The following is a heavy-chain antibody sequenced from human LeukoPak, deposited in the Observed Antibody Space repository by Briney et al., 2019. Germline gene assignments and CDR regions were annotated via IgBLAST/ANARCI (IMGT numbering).Heavy chain of an antibody. CDR2: INHSGST. V-gene: IGHV4-34*01. J-gene: IGHJ3*02. D-gene: IGHD3-10*01. CDR3: ARDSTMVRGVNQDAFYI. Sequence: SETLSLTCAVYGGSFSGYYWSWIRQPPGKGLEWIGEINHSGSTNYNPSLKSRVTITLDTSKKQFSLKLSSVTAADTAVYYCARDSTMVRGVNQDAFYIWGQGTMVTVSS. CDR1: GGSFSGYY.